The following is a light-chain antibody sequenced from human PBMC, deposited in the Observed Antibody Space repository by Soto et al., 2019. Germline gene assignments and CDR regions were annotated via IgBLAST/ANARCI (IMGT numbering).Light chain of an antibody. Sequence: EIVLTQSPGTLSLSPGERATLSCRATESVVSNYLAWYQLKPGQAPRLLIYDASSRATGTPDRFSGSESGTDFTLTISRLEPEDFAVYYCQQYGSIPWTFGQGTKVDIK. V-gene: IGKV3-20*01. J-gene: IGKJ1*01. CDR1: ESVVSNY. CDR3: QQYGSIPWT. CDR2: DAS.